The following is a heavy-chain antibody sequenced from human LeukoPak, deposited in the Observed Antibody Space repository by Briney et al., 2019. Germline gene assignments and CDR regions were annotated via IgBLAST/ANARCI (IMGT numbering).Heavy chain of an antibody. J-gene: IGHJ3*02. V-gene: IGHV5-51*01. CDR2: IYPGDSDT. CDR3: ARPKPYSKDIVAQGAFDI. CDR1: GYSFTSYW. Sequence: GESLKISCKASGYSFTSYWIAWVRQMPGKGLEWMGFIYPGDSDTRYSPSFQGQVTLSADKSITTAYLQWSSLKASDTAMYYCARPKPYSKDIVAQGAFDIWGQGTMVTVSS. D-gene: IGHD2-15*01.